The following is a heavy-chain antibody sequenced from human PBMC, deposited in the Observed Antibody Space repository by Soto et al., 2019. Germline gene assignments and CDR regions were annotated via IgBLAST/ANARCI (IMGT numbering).Heavy chain of an antibody. CDR3: ARHGSGSFLFYYYYGMDV. V-gene: IGHV5-51*01. J-gene: IGHJ6*02. Sequence: GESLKISCKGSGYSFTSYWIGWLRQMPGKGLEWMGIIYPGDSDTRYSPSFQGQVTISADKSISTAYLQWSSLKASDTAMYYCARHGSGSFLFYYYYGMDVWGQGTTVTVSS. CDR2: IYPGDSDT. D-gene: IGHD1-26*01. CDR1: GYSFTSYW.